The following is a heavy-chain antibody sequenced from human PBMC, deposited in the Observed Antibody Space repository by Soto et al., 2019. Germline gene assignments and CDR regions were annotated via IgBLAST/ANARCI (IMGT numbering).Heavy chain of an antibody. CDR1: GFSLTTGRMG. CDR3: VRMKADSYSYYCAMDV. J-gene: IGHJ6*02. Sequence: QVTLRESGPVLLKPTETLTLTCNVSGFSLTTGRMGVSWIRQPPGKALEWLAHIFSDAERSYSTSLQGRLTISTDGSRSQVVLIMTNMGPVDTGTYFCVRMKADSYSYYCAMDVWGQGTTVTVSS. CDR2: IFSDAER. D-gene: IGHD2-15*01. V-gene: IGHV2-26*01.